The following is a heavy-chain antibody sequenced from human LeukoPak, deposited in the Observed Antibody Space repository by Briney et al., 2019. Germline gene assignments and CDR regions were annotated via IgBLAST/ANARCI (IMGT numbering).Heavy chain of an antibody. Sequence: PSETLSLTWTVSGGSISSYYWSWIRQPPGKGLEWIGYIYYSGSTNYNPSLKSRVTISVDTSKNQFSLKLSSVTAADTAVYYCARLSWGSSWTHEDYWGQGTLVTVSS. V-gene: IGHV4-59*01. D-gene: IGHD6-13*01. CDR3: ARLSWGSSWTHEDY. CDR1: GGSISSYY. CDR2: IYYSGST. J-gene: IGHJ4*02.